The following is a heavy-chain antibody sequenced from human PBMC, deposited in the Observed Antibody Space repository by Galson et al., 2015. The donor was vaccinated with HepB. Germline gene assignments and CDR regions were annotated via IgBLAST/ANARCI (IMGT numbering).Heavy chain of an antibody. CDR2: IRSKAYGGTT. V-gene: IGHV3-49*03. J-gene: IGHJ4*02. CDR1: GFTFGDYA. CDR3: TRVRYVAVAGTFDY. D-gene: IGHD6-19*01. Sequence: SLRLSCAASGFTFGDYAMSWFRQAPGKGLEWVGFIRSKAYGGTTEYAASVKGRFTISRDDSKSIAYLQMNSLKTEDTAVYYCTRVRYVAVAGTFDYWGQGTLVTVSS.